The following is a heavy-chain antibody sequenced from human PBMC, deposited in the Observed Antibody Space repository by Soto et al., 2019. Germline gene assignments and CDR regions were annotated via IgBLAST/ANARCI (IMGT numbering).Heavy chain of an antibody. CDR2: TYHRGST. J-gene: IGHJ4*02. CDR1: GVSISSYF. CDR3: ARIGGYHGPLDY. D-gene: IGHD6-25*01. Sequence: PXETLSLTCSVAGVSISSYFWSWIRQAPGRGLEWIGYTYHRGSTNYSPSLKSRVAISLDTSENQFSLKVNSVTAADTAVYYCARIGGYHGPLDYWGQGTPVTVSS. V-gene: IGHV4-59*01.